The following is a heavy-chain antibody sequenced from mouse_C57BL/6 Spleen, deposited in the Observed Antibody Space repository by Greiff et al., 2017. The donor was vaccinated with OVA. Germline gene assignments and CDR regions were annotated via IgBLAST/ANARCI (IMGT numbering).Heavy chain of an antibody. CDR2: IYPGSGST. CDR1: GYTFTSYW. D-gene: IGHD2-10*02. J-gene: IGHJ3*01. V-gene: IGHV1-55*01. Sequence: QVQLQQPGAELVKPGASVKMSCKASGYTFTSYWITWVKQRPGQGLEWIGDIYPGSGSTNYNEKFKSKATLTVDTSSSTAYMQLSSLTSEDSAVYYCARGGTVTRSWCAYWGQGTLVTVSA. CDR3: ARGGTVTRSWCAY.